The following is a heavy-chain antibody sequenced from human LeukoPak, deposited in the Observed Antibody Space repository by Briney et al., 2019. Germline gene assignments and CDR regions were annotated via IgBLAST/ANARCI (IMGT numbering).Heavy chain of an antibody. CDR1: GFTFSSIA. Sequence: GGSLRLSCAASGFTFSSIAMTWVRQAPGKGLEWVSSIRSNGDTTYNADSVKGRFTISRDNSKNTLYLQMNSLRAEDTAVYYCAKAASGNWNDVSDYWGQGTLVTVSS. CDR3: AKAASGNWNDVSDY. CDR2: IRSNGDTT. D-gene: IGHD1-20*01. V-gene: IGHV3-23*01. J-gene: IGHJ4*02.